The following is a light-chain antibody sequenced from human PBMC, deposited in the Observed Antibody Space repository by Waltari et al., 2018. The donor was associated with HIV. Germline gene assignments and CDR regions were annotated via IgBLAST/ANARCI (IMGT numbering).Light chain of an antibody. V-gene: IGLV2-23*02. CDR3: CAYAGSTTYVI. CDR1: RSDVGGYNL. J-gene: IGLJ2*01. CDR2: EVS. Sequence: QSALTQPASVSGSPGQSITISCTGTRSDVGGYNLVSGYQQHPGKAPKLMIYEVSKRPSGVSNRFSGSKSGNTASLTISWLQAEDEADYYCCAYAGSTTYVIFGGGTKLTVL.